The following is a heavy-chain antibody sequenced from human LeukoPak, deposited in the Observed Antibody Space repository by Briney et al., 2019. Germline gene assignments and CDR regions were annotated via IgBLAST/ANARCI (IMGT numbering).Heavy chain of an antibody. CDR2: INPNSGGT. CDR1: GYTFTGYY. J-gene: IGHJ5*02. V-gene: IGHV1-2*02. CDR3: ARATDTAMVTNWFDP. D-gene: IGHD5-18*01. Sequence: ASVKVSCKASGYTFTGYYMHWVRQAPGQGLEWMVWINPNSGGTNYAQKFQGRVTMTRDTSISTAYMELSRLRSDDTAVYYCARATDTAMVTNWFDPWGQGTLVTVSS.